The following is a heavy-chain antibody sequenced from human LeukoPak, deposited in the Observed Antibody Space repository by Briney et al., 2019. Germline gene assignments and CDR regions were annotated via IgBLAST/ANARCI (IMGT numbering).Heavy chain of an antibody. D-gene: IGHD6-6*01. CDR3: ARGIIYSSWMDV. V-gene: IGHV1-8*01. J-gene: IGHJ6*02. CDR2: MNPNSGNT. Sequence: ASVKVSCKASGYTFTSYDINWVRQATGQGLEWMGWMNPNSGNTGYAQKFQGRVTMTRNTSISTAYMELGSLRSEDTAVYYCARGIIYSSWMDVWGQGTTVTVSS. CDR1: GYTFTSYD.